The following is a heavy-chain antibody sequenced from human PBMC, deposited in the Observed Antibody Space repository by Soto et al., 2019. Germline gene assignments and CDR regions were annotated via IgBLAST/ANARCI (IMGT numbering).Heavy chain of an antibody. CDR1: GYTFINYG. V-gene: IGHV1-18*01. J-gene: IGHJ3*02. D-gene: IGHD1-7*01. CDR2: ISPYNGNT. CDR3: ARDLLGTGNTFGTSRAFDS. Sequence: QVQVVQSGPEVKKPGASVKVSCETSGYTFINYGIGWVRQAPGQGREWIGWISPYNGNTNYAQKVQGRVTMTTDTSTSTAYMELRSLRSDDTAVYYCARDLLGTGNTFGTSRAFDSWGPGTMVSVSS.